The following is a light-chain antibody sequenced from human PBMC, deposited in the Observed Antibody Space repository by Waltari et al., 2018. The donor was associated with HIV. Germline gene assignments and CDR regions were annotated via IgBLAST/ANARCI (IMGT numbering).Light chain of an antibody. V-gene: IGLV1-47*01. CDR3: AAWNDSLSGRV. Sequence: QSVLTQPPSASGTPGQRVTISCSGSSSNIGSNYVYWYQRLPGTAPKLLIYRNNQRPSGVADLFSGSKTGTATSLTISVRRSEDEADYYCAAWNDSLSGRVFGGGTKLTVL. CDR2: RNN. CDR1: SSNIGSNY. J-gene: IGLJ3*02.